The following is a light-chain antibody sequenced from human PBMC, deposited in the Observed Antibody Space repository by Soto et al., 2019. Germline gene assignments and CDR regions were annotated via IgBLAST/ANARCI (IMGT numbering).Light chain of an antibody. Sequence: EIGETQAPATLFVSPGEKATLSCRASQSVSSNLAWYHQKPGQSPRLLMFGASTRATGVPARFSGSGSGTEFTLTISSLQSEDFAVYYCQQYNNWPPWTFGQGTKV. CDR1: QSVSSN. CDR3: QQYNNWPPWT. CDR2: GAS. J-gene: IGKJ1*01. V-gene: IGKV3-15*01.